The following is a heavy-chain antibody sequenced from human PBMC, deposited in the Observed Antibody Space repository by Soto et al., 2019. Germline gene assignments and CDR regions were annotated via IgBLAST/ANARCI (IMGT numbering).Heavy chain of an antibody. J-gene: IGHJ4*02. CDR1: GGSISSSGYS. Sequence: SETLSLTCAVSGGSISSSGYSWSWIRQPPGKGLEWIGYIYHSGSTYYIPSLKSRVTISVDTSKNQFSLKLSSVTAADTAVYYCARLVPPHYGSGSYYIDYWGQGIVVTVSS. V-gene: IGHV4-30-2*01. CDR3: ARLVPPHYGSGSYYIDY. D-gene: IGHD3-10*01. CDR2: IYHSGST.